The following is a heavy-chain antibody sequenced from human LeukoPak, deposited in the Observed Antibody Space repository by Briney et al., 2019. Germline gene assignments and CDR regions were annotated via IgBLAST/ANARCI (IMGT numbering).Heavy chain of an antibody. D-gene: IGHD3-10*01. CDR1: GYTFTGYY. Sequence: ASVKVSCKASGYTFTGYYMHLVRQAPGQGLEWMGWINPNSGGTNYAQKCQGSVTMTRDTSISTAYMELSRLRSDDTAVYYCARSYYYGSGSYYPYYYYGMDVWGQGTTVTVSS. CDR2: INPNSGGT. CDR3: ARSYYYGSGSYYPYYYYGMDV. V-gene: IGHV1-2*02. J-gene: IGHJ6*02.